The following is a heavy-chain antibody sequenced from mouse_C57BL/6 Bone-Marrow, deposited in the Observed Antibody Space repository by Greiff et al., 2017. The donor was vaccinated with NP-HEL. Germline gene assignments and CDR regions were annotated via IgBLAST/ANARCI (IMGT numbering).Heavy chain of an antibody. D-gene: IGHD1-1*01. Sequence: EVQGVESGGDLVKPGGSLKLSCAASGFPFSSYGMSWVRQTPDKRLEWVATISSGGSYTYYPDSVKGRFTIYRDNAKNTLYLQMSSLKSEDTAMYYCARHFITTVVATEDYWGQGTSVTVSS. CDR2: ISSGGSYT. V-gene: IGHV5-6*01. J-gene: IGHJ4*01. CDR3: ARHFITTVVATEDY. CDR1: GFPFSSYG.